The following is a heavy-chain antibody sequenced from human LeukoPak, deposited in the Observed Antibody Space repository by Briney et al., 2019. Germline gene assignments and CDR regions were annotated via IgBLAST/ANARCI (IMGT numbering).Heavy chain of an antibody. J-gene: IGHJ6*03. CDR1: GGSIGTYY. V-gene: IGHV4-59*08. D-gene: IGHD3-16*02. CDR3: ARHIGGGIEDMDV. CDR2: IYVTGT. Sequence: SETLSLTCTVSGGSIGTYYWSWVRQSPGTGLEWIGYIYVTGTRYNPYLQSRVTISVDRSRNQFFLKMTSVTAAVTAVYYCARHIGGGIEDMDVWGRGTKVTVSS.